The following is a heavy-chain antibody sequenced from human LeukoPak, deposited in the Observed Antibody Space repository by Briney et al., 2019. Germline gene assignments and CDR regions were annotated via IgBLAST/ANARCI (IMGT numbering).Heavy chain of an antibody. CDR1: GFTFSSYE. Sequence: GGSLRLSCAPSGFTFSSYEMNWVRQAAGKGLEWISYISTSGSTIYYADSVKGRFTVSRDNAKNSLYLQMNSLRAEDTAVYYCARSGGYYDYWGQGTLVSVSS. D-gene: IGHD4-23*01. CDR3: ARSGGYYDY. CDR2: ISTSGSTI. J-gene: IGHJ4*02. V-gene: IGHV3-48*03.